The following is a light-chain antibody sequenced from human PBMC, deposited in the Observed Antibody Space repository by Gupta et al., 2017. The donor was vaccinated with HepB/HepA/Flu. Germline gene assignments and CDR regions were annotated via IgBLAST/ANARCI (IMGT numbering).Light chain of an antibody. V-gene: IGKV1-5*03. CDR1: KSISSW. J-gene: IGKJ1*01. Sequence: DIQITESPSTLSASVGDRVTITCRASKSISSWLAWYQQKPGKAPKLLIYKASRLESGVPSRFSGSGCGTEFTLTISSRQPDDCATYYCQHENSSPWSFGQGTKVEIK. CDR2: KAS. CDR3: QHENSSPWS.